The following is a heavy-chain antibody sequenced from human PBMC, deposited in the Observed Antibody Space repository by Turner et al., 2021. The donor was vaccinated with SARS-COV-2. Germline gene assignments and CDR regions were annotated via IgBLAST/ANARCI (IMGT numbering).Heavy chain of an antibody. V-gene: IGHV3-21*01. D-gene: IGHD3-22*01. CDR2: ISSSSRYI. J-gene: IGHJ5*02. Sequence: EVQLVESGGGLVKPGGSLRLPCAASGFTFSSYSMNWVRQAPGKGLEWVSSISSSSRYIYYADSMKGRFTISRDNAKNSLYLQMNSLRAEDTAVYYCARGTYYYDSSTYSGTNWFDPWGQGTLVTVSS. CDR3: ARGTYYYDSSTYSGTNWFDP. CDR1: GFTFSSYS.